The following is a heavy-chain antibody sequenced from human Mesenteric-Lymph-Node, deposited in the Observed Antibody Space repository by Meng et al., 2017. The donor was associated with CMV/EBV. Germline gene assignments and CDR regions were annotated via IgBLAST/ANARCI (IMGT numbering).Heavy chain of an antibody. J-gene: IGHJ5*02. CDR1: GGSVTSSYY. V-gene: IGHV4-34*01. CDR3: ARGNWFDP. CDR2: INHSGST. Sequence: LSLTCTVSGGSVTSSYYWSWIRQPPGKGLEWIGEINHSGSTNYNPSLKSRVTISVDTSKNQFSLKLSSVTAADTAVYYCARGNWFDPWGQGTLVTVSS.